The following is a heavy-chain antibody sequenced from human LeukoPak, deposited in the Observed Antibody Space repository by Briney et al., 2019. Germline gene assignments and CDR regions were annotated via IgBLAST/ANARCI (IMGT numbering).Heavy chain of an antibody. CDR3: ARDLAVTSLGY. CDR1: GFTVSSNY. D-gene: IGHD4-17*01. J-gene: IGHJ4*02. CDR2: IYSGGST. Sequence: PGGSLRLSCAASGFTVSSNYMSWVRQAPGKGLEWVSVIYSGGSTYYADSVTGRFTISRDNSKNTLYLQMNSLRAEDTAVYYCARDLAVTSLGYWGQGTLVTVSS. V-gene: IGHV3-53*01.